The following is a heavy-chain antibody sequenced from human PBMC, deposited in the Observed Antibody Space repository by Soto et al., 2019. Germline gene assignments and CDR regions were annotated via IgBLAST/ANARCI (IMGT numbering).Heavy chain of an antibody. CDR2: TSYDGSDK. Sequence: QVQLVESGGGVVQPGTSLRVSCVGSGFTFRSYVIHWVRQAPGQGLEWVALTSYDGSDKYYGDSVRGRFTISRDNSRNTVDLQMDNLSLEDTALYYCARGGATGGLDVWGQGTLVSV. CDR1: GFTFRSYV. J-gene: IGHJ1*01. V-gene: IGHV3-30*19. D-gene: IGHD3-16*01. CDR3: ARGGATGGLDV.